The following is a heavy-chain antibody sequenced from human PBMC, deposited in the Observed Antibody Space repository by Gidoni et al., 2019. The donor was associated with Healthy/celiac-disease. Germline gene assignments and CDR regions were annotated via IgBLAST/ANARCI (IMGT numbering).Heavy chain of an antibody. Sequence: QVQLQESGPGLVKPSQTLSLTCTVSGGSISSGGYYWSWIRQHPGKGLAWIGYIYYSGRTYYNPSLKSRVTISVDTSKNQFSLKLSSVTAADTAVYYCARDHKQWGRGWFDPWGQGTLVTVSS. J-gene: IGHJ5*02. CDR2: IYYSGRT. CDR3: ARDHKQWGRGWFDP. D-gene: IGHD3-16*01. CDR1: GGSISSGGYY. V-gene: IGHV4-31*03.